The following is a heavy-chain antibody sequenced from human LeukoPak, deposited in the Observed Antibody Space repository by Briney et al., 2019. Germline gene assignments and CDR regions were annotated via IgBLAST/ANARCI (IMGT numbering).Heavy chain of an antibody. CDR1: GFHFSAYD. V-gene: IGHV3-69-1*01. CDR2: FGHSGTI. Sequence: GGSLRLSCAASGFHFSAYDMQWVRQAPGEGLEWVAYFGHSGTIYYADSVRGRFTISRDNAKNSLHLQMNSLRADDTAVYYCAGYGDYPYWGQGTPVTVSS. J-gene: IGHJ4*02. CDR3: AGYGDYPY. D-gene: IGHD4-17*01.